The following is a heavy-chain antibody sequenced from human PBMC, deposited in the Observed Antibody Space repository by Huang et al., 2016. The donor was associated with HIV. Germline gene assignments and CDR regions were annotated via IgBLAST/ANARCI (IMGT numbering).Heavy chain of an antibody. Sequence: QVQLVQSGAEVKKPGASVKVSCKASGYTFSSFGISWVRQAPGQGLEWVGWISVYHGNTNVSQKFQGRLTMTTDTSTSTAYMELRSLRSDDTAVYYCARGGGIQLWLLGYYYMDVWGNGTTVTVSS. CDR1: GYTFSSFG. CDR2: ISVYHGNT. D-gene: IGHD5-18*01. CDR3: ARGGGIQLWLLGYYYMDV. V-gene: IGHV1-18*01. J-gene: IGHJ6*03.